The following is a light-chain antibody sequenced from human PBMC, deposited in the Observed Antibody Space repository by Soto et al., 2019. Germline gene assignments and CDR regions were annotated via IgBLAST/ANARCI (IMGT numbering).Light chain of an antibody. CDR2: EVS. CDR1: SSDVGGYNY. J-gene: IGLJ1*01. Sequence: ALTQPPSASGSPGQSVTISCSGTSSDVGGYNYVSWHQQHPGKAPKLMIYEVSKRSSGVPDRFSGSKSGNTASLIVSGLQAEDEADYYCSSYAGSNNFVFGTG. V-gene: IGLV2-8*01. CDR3: SSYAGSNNFV.